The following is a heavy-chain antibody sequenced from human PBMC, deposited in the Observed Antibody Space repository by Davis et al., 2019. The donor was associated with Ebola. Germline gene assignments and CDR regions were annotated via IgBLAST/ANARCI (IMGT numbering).Heavy chain of an antibody. Sequence: AASVKVSCKASGYTFTSYDINWVRQATGRGLEWMGWMNPNSGNTGYAQKFQGRITMTRNISITTAYMELRSLRSDDTAVYYCARRGTGWFDPWGQGTLVTVSS. CDR3: ARRGTGWFDP. J-gene: IGHJ5*02. CDR1: GYTFTSYD. D-gene: IGHD3-16*01. V-gene: IGHV1-8*01. CDR2: MNPNSGNT.